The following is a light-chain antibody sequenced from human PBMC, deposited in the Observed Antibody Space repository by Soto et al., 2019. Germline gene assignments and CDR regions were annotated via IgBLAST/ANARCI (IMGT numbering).Light chain of an antibody. J-gene: IGKJ2*01. CDR3: QQSYSAPYT. CDR1: QSISSY. CDR2: AAS. V-gene: IGKV1-39*01. Sequence: DIQMTQSPSSLSASVGDRITITCRASQSISSYLNWYQHKPGKAPNLLIYAASSLQSGVPSRFSGSGSGTDFTLTSTSLQPEDFATYYCQQSYSAPYTFGQGTNLEIK.